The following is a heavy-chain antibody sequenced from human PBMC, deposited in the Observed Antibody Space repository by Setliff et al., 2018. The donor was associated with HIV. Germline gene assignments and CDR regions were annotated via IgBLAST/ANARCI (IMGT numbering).Heavy chain of an antibody. CDR1: GYTFTSYA. Sequence: ASVKVSCKASGYTFTSYAMIWVRQAPGQGLEWMGWINTNTGNPMYPQDFTGRFVFSLDTSVSTAYLQISSLKAEDTAVYYCAKGAYQYYDSSGYYQGNFDYWGQGTLDTVSS. CDR2: INTNTGNP. V-gene: IGHV7-4-1*02. J-gene: IGHJ4*02. CDR3: AKGAYQYYDSSGYYQGNFDY. D-gene: IGHD3-22*01.